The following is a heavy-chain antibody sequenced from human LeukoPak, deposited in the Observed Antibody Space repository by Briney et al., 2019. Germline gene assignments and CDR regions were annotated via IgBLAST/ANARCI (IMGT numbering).Heavy chain of an antibody. J-gene: IGHJ3*02. D-gene: IGHD5-24*01. CDR1: GFTFSSYA. V-gene: IGHV3-23*01. CDR3: AKDLSGYNWVKDAFDI. CDR2: ISGRGGNT. Sequence: PGGSLRLSCAASGFTFSSYAMSWVRQAPGKGLEWVSAISGRGGNTYYAGSVKGRFTISRDNSKNTLYLQMNSLRAEDTAVYYCAKDLSGYNWVKDAFDIWGQGTMVTVSS.